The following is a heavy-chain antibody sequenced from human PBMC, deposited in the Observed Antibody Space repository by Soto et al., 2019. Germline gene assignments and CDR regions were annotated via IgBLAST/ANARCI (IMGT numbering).Heavy chain of an antibody. J-gene: IGHJ4*02. D-gene: IGHD3-9*01. CDR3: AKARYDILTGYYRYYFDY. CDR1: GFTFSSYA. CDR2: ISGSGGST. V-gene: IGHV3-23*01. Sequence: LSLSCAASGFTFSSYAMSWVRQAPGKGLEWVSAISGSGGSTYYADSVKGRFTISRDNSKNTLYLQMNSLRAEDTAVYYCAKARYDILTGYYRYYFDYWGQGTLVTVSS.